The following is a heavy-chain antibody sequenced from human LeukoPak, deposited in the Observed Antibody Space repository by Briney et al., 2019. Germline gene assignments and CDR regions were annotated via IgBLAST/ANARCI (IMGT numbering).Heavy chain of an antibody. J-gene: IGHJ4*02. V-gene: IGHV4-59*01. CDR3: ARVRHYYDSSGYLDYFDY. CDR1: GGSISSYY. CDR2: IYYSGST. Sequence: SETLSLTCTVSGGSISSYYWSWIRQPPGKGLEWIGYIYYSGSTNYNPSLKSRVTISVDTSKNRFSLKLSSVTAADTAVYYCARVRHYYDSSGYLDYFDYWGQGTLVTVPS. D-gene: IGHD3-22*01.